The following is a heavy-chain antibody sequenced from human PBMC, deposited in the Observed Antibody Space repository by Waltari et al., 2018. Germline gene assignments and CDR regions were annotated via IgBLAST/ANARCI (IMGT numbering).Heavy chain of an antibody. V-gene: IGHV3-30*01. J-gene: IGHJ6*02. CDR1: GFTFSSYA. CDR2: ISYDGSNK. Sequence: GESGGGVVQPGRSLRLSCAASGFTFSSYAMHWVRQAPGKGLEWVAVISYDGSNKYYADSVKGRFTISRDNSKNTLYLQMNSLRAEDTAVYYCARKSSSWLYYYYGMDVWGQGTTVTVSS. CDR3: ARKSSSWLYYYYGMDV. D-gene: IGHD6-13*01.